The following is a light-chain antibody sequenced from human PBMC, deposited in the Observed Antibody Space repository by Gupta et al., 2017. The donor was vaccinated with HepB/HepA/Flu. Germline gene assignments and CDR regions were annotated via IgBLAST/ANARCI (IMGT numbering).Light chain of an antibody. J-gene: IGKJ2*01. V-gene: IGKV4-1*01. CDR3: QQENYTPFT. CDR2: WAS. CDR1: QSILYSSNNKNY. Sequence: DIVMTQSPDSLAVSLGERATINCKSSQSILYSSNNKNYLVWYQQKPGQPPKLLIYWASTRESGVPDRFSGSGSGADFSLTISSLQAEDVAVYYCQQENYTPFTFGQGTKVEIK.